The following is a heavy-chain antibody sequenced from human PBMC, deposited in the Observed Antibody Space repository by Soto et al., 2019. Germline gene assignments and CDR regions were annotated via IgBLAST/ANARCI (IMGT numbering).Heavy chain of an antibody. CDR1: GFTFSDYY. CDR3: ARGGKQLWSTDY. D-gene: IGHD5-18*01. CDR2: ISSSGSYT. Sequence: PGGSLRLSCAASGFTFSDYYMSWIRQAPGKGLEWVSYISSSGSYTNYADSVKGRFTISRDNAKNSLYLQMNSLRAEDTAVYYCARGGKQLWSTDYWGQGTLVTVSS. J-gene: IGHJ4*02. V-gene: IGHV3-11*06.